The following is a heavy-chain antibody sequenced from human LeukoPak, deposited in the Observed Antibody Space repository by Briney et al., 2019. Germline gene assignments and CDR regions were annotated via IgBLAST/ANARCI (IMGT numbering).Heavy chain of an antibody. CDR2: ISGSGGST. D-gene: IGHD6-19*01. J-gene: IGHJ4*02. V-gene: IGHV3-23*01. CDR1: GFTFSSYA. CDR3: AKEGSGWYLYYFDY. Sequence: SGGSLRLSCAASGFTFSSYAMSWVRQAPGKGLEWVSAISGSGGSTYYADSVKGRFTISRDNSKNTLYLQMTSLRAEDTAVYYCAKEGSGWYLYYFDYWGQGTLVTVSS.